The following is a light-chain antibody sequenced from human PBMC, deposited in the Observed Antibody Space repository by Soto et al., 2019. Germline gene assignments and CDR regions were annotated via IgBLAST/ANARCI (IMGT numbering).Light chain of an antibody. CDR1: RDLSGW. CDR3: QQPISFPIT. Sequence: DIPMTQSPSSVSASVGDRVTITCRASRDLSGWLAWYQQKPGKAPKLLISAASSLQSGVPSRFSGSGSGTDFTLTIRSLQPEDFATYYCQQPISFPITFGQGTRLEIK. J-gene: IGKJ5*01. V-gene: IGKV1D-12*01. CDR2: AAS.